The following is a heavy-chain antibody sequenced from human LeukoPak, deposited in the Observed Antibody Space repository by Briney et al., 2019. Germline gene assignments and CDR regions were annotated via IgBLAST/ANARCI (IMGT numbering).Heavy chain of an antibody. CDR1: GGSFSGYY. CDR3: ASAPPDSSGLNPHFDY. V-gene: IGHV4-34*01. CDR2: INHSGST. J-gene: IGHJ4*02. D-gene: IGHD3-22*01. Sequence: SETLSLTCAVYGGSFSGYYWSWIRQPPGKGPEWIGEINHSGSTNYNPSLKSRVTISVDTSKNQFSLKLSSVTAADTAVYYCASAPPDSSGLNPHFDYWGQGTLVTVPS.